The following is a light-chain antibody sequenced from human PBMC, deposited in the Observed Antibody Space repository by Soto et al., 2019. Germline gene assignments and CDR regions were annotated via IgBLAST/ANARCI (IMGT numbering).Light chain of an antibody. V-gene: IGKV1-39*01. Sequence: TQSPDTLSLPPGEGATLSCSASQSISRYLNWYQQKPGLVPKLLIYATSTLQSGVPSRFSGSGSGTDYTLTISSLQLEDFATYYCQQSYTIPLTFGQGTKV. CDR2: ATS. J-gene: IGKJ1*01. CDR3: QQSYTIPLT. CDR1: QSISRY.